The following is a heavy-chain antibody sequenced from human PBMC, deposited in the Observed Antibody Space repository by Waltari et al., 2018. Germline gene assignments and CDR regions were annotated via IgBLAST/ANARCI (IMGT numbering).Heavy chain of an antibody. Sequence: VQLVQSGAEVKKPGSSVKVSCKASGGTFSSYAISWVRQAPGQGLEWMGVIIPIVGTANYAQKFQGRVTITADESTSTAYMELSSLRSEDTAVYYCAREAYCSGGSCYSFTPFDYWGQGTLVTVSS. CDR1: GGTFSSYA. D-gene: IGHD2-15*01. CDR2: IIPIVGTA. V-gene: IGHV1-69*01. CDR3: AREAYCSGGSCYSFTPFDY. J-gene: IGHJ4*02.